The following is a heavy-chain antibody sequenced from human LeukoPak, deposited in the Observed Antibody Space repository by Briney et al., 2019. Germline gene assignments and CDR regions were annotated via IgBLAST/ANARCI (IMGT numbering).Heavy chain of an antibody. CDR3: ARGPYYDILTGYYYYYYYMDV. J-gene: IGHJ6*03. CDR2: INPNSGGT. D-gene: IGHD3-9*01. V-gene: IGHV1-2*02. CDR1: GYTFTGYY. Sequence: GASVKVSCKASGYTFTGYYMHWVRQAPGQGLEWMGWINPNSGGTNYAQKFQGRVTMTRDTSISTAYMELSRLRSDDTAVYYCARGPYYDILTGYYYYYYYMDVWGKGTTVTISS.